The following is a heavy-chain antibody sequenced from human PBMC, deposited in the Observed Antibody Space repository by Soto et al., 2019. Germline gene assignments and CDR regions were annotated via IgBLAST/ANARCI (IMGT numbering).Heavy chain of an antibody. CDR1: GGSVNSLTYY. V-gene: IGHV4-61*01. CDR3: AREGYSNSSAGWFDP. Sequence: SETLSLTCIVSGGSVNSLTYYWSWIRQPPGKGLEWIGYMYYSGSATYNPSLKSRATISLDTSTNQVSLKLRSVTAADTGVYYCAREGYSNSSAGWFDPWGQGTLVTVSS. J-gene: IGHJ5*02. CDR2: MYYSGSA. D-gene: IGHD6-6*01.